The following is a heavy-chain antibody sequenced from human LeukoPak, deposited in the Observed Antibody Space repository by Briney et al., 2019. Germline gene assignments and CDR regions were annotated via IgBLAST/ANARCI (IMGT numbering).Heavy chain of an antibody. D-gene: IGHD3-10*01. Sequence: RASVKVSCKASGGTFSSYAISWVRQAPGQGLEWMGRIIPILGIANYAQKFQGRVTITADKSTSTAYMELSSLRSEDTAVYYCARGGITMVRDEWAPDYWGQGTLVTVSS. V-gene: IGHV1-69*04. CDR2: IIPILGIA. CDR3: ARGGITMVRDEWAPDY. CDR1: GGTFSSYA. J-gene: IGHJ4*02.